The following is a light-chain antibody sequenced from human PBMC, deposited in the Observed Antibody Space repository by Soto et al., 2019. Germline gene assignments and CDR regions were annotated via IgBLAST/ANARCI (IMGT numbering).Light chain of an antibody. J-gene: IGKJ5*01. Sequence: PGVSATVSCRASQSVIRSNLAWYQHXXCXAXXXLXXGPPHGATGIPDRFTGSGCGANISITISSLEPEDFAAYYCEQHGSSPPSITFGQGTRLEIK. CDR1: QSVIRSN. CDR2: GPP. CDR3: EQHGSSPPSIT. V-gene: IGKV3-20*01.